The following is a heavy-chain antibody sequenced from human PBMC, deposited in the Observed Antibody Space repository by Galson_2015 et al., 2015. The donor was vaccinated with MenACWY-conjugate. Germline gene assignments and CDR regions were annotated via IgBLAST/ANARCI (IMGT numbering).Heavy chain of an antibody. J-gene: IGHJ4*02. CDR3: ARDSSSSDFDY. V-gene: IGHV3-7*03. CDR1: GFTFSNYW. D-gene: IGHD6-6*01. CDR2: INQDGSEK. Sequence: LRLSCAASGFTFSNYWMSWVRQAPGKGLEWVASINQDGSEKYYVDSVKGRFTISTDNAKNSLYLQMNSLRAEDTAVYYCARDSSSSDFDYWGQGTLVIVSS.